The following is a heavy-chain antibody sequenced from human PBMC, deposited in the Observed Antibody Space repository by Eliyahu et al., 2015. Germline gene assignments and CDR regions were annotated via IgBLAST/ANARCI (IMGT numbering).Heavy chain of an antibody. J-gene: IGHJ6*02. D-gene: IGHD3-3*01. V-gene: IGHV4-34*01. CDR1: GXSFXGYY. CDR2: INHSGST. CDR3: ARVPRREWFDYYYYYGMDV. Sequence: QVQLQQWGAGLLKPSXTLSLTCAXYGXSFXGYYWXWXRQPPGKGLEWIGEINHSGSTXXNPSLKSRVTISVDTSKNQFSLKLSSVTAADTAVYYCARVPRREWFDYYYYYGMDVWGQGTTVTVSS.